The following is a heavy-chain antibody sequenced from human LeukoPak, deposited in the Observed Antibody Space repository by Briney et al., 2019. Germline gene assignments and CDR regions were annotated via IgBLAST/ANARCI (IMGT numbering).Heavy chain of an antibody. D-gene: IGHD2-21*01. CDR1: GFTFSSYT. J-gene: IGHJ4*02. Sequence: PGGSLRLSCTGSGFTFSSYTLHWVRQAPGKELEWDSSISSGGTFVFYADSVTGRFTISRDNAGKFLYLQMDSLRAEDTAVYYCATLGCAGENCPRAGRALGGYWGQGTLVTVSS. CDR3: ATLGCAGENCPRAGRALGGY. V-gene: IGHV3-21*01. CDR2: ISSGGTFV.